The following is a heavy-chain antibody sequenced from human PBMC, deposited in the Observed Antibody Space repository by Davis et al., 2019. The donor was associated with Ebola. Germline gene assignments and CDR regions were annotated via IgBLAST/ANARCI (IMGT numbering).Heavy chain of an antibody. V-gene: IGHV4-34*01. CDR1: GGSFSGCY. CDR3: ARAVDTAMVEKKIHYYYYYYMDV. J-gene: IGHJ6*03. Sequence: PSETLSLTCAVYGGSFSGCYWSWIRQSPGKGLEWIGEINHSGSTNYNPSLKSRVTISVDTSKNQFSLKLSSVTAADKAVYYCARAVDTAMVEKKIHYYYYYYMDVWGKGTTVTVSS. CDR2: INHSGST. D-gene: IGHD5-18*01.